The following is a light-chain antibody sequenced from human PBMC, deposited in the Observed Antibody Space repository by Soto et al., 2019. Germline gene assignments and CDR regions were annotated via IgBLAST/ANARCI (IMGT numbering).Light chain of an antibody. Sequence: DIQMTQSPSSLSASVGDRFTITCRASQGISTYLKWYQQKPGKAPKLLIYAASSLQSGVTSRFSGSGSETDFTLTISSLQPEDFATYSCQHSKKWTFGQATKVDIK. CDR2: AAS. J-gene: IGKJ1*01. CDR1: QGISTY. V-gene: IGKV1-39*01. CDR3: QHSKKWT.